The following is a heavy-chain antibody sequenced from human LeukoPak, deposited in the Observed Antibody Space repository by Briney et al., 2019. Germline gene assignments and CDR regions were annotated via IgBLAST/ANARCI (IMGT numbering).Heavy chain of an antibody. D-gene: IGHD2-2*01. CDR3: AKNKGVPGPRPNYFDY. CDR1: GVTFSEYG. J-gene: IGHJ4*02. V-gene: IGHV3-23*01. Sequence: PGGSLRLSCEVSGVTFSEYGMSWVRRTAGKGLEWVSGISNSGEITFYADSVKGRFTISRDNSKNILHLQMVSLRAEDSALYYCAKNKGVPGPRPNYFDYWGQGTLVTVSS. CDR2: ISNSGEIT.